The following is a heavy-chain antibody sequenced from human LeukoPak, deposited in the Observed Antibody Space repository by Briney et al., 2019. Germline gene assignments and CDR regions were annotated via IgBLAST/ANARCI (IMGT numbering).Heavy chain of an antibody. J-gene: IGHJ6*03. CDR2: IIPIFGTA. Sequence: EASVKVSCKASGGTFSSYAISWVRQAPGQGLEWMGGIIPIFGTANYAQKFQGRVTITADKSTSTAYMELSSLRSEDTAVYYCASGDYYDSSGYYFESYYYYYTDVWGKGTTVTVSS. CDR1: GGTFSSYA. V-gene: IGHV1-69*06. CDR3: ASGDYYDSSGYYFESYYYYYTDV. D-gene: IGHD3-22*01.